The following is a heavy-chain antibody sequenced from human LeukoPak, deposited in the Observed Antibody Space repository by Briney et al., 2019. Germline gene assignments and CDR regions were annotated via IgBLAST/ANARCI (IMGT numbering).Heavy chain of an antibody. J-gene: IGHJ4*02. CDR2: IYYSGST. CDR1: GGSISSYY. CDR3: ARSSGYSYGYPSRHFDY. Sequence: KSSEALSLTCTVSGGSISSYYWSWIRQPPGKGLEWIGYIYYSGSTNYNPSLKSRVTISVDTSKNQFSLKLSSVTAADTAVYYCARSSGYSYGYPSRHFDYWGQGTLVTVSS. V-gene: IGHV4-59*08. D-gene: IGHD5-18*01.